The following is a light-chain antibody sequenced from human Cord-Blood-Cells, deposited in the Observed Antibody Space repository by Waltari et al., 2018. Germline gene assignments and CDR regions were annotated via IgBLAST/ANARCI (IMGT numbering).Light chain of an antibody. CDR3: CSYAGSSTLV. CDR1: SSDVGSYKL. CDR2: EGS. V-gene: IGLV2-23*01. J-gene: IGLJ3*02. Sequence: QSALTQPASVSGSPGQSITISCTGTSSDVGSYKLVSWYQQQPGKAPTLMSYEGSKRPSGVSNRFSGSKSGNTASLTISGLQAEDEADYYCCSYAGSSTLVFGGGTKLTVL.